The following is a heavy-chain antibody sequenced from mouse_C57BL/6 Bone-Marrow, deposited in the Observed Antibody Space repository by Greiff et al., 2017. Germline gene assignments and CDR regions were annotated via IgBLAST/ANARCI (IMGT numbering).Heavy chain of an antibody. D-gene: IGHD2-2*01. J-gene: IGHJ2*01. Sequence: QVQLQQSGAELVRPGTSVKVSCKASGYAFTNYLIEWVKQRPGQGLEWIGVINPGSGGTNYNERFKGKATLTADKSSSTAYMQLRSLTSEDSAVYYCASMVTTYFDYWGPGTPLTVSS. V-gene: IGHV1-54*01. CDR1: GYAFTNYL. CDR2: INPGSGGT. CDR3: ASMVTTYFDY.